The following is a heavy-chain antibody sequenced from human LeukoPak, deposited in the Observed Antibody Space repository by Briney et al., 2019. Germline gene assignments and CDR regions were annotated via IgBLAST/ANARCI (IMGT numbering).Heavy chain of an antibody. CDR3: ARHRSGYDWTYYYYMDV. CDR1: GGSISSSSYY. V-gene: IGHV4-39*01. D-gene: IGHD5-12*01. Sequence: SETLSLTCTVTGGSISSSSYYWGWIRQPPGKGLEWIGSIYYSGSTYYNPSLKSRVTISVDTSKNQFSLKLSSVTAADTAVYYCARHRSGYDWTYYYYMDVWGKGTTVTISS. J-gene: IGHJ6*03. CDR2: IYYSGST.